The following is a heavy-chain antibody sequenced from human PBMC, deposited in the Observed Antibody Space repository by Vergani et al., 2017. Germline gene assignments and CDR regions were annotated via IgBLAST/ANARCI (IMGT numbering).Heavy chain of an antibody. Sequence: EVQLVESGGGLVKPGGSLRLSCAASGFTFSSYSMNWVRQAPGKGLEWVSSISSSSSYIYYADSVKGRFTISRDNAKNSLYLQMNSLRAEDTAVYYCARQTTSDYDFWSGYEYYFDYWGQGTLVTVSS. J-gene: IGHJ4*02. CDR1: GFTFSSYS. D-gene: IGHD3-3*01. CDR3: ARQTTSDYDFWSGYEYYFDY. CDR2: ISSSSSYI. V-gene: IGHV3-21*01.